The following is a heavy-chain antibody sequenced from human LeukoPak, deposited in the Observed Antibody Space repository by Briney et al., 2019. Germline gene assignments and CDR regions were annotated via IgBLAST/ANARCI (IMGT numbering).Heavy chain of an antibody. CDR1: GFTFSSHA. V-gene: IGHV3-64*02. D-gene: IGHD6-19*01. CDR3: VRYSSGWYDY. CDR2: ITSNGGST. Sequence: GGSLRLSCAASGFTFSSHAMHWIRQAPGKGLEYVSSITSNGGSTYYADSVRGRFTISRDNSRNTLHLQMGSLRTDDMAVYYCVRYSSGWYDYWGQGTLVTVSS. J-gene: IGHJ4*02.